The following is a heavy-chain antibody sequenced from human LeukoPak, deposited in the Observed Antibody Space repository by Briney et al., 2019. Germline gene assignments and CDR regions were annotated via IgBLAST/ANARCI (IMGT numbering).Heavy chain of an antibody. D-gene: IGHD1-14*01. V-gene: IGHV4-34*01. CDR2: INHSGST. J-gene: IGHJ4*02. Sequence: PSETLSLTCAVYGGSFSGYYWSWIRQPPGKGLEWIGAINHSGSTNYNPSLKSRVTISVDTSKNQFSLKLSSVTAADTAVYYCARGRGLITSSFDYWGQGTLVAVSS. CDR3: ARGRGLITSSFDY. CDR1: GGSFSGYY.